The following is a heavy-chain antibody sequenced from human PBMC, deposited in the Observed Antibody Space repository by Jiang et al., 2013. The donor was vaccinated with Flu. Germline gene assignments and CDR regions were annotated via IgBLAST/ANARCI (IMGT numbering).Heavy chain of an antibody. Sequence: TLSLTCTVSTGSISSGDYYWSWIRQPPGKGLECIGYIYYSGTTHYRPSLQSRLTISIDTSKNQFSLRLTSVTAADTAMYYCAGATSVTMWAFDIWGQGTKVIVSS. CDR1: TGSISSGDYY. J-gene: IGHJ3*02. CDR3: AGATSVTMWAFDI. CDR2: IYYSGTT. V-gene: IGHV4-30-4*01. D-gene: IGHD3-10*02.